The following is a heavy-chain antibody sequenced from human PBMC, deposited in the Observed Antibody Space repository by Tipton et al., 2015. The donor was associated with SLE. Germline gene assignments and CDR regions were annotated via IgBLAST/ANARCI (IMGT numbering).Heavy chain of an antibody. Sequence: SLRLSCAASGFTFSSYAMHWVRQAPGKGLEWVAVISYDGSNKYYADSVKGRFTISRDNAKNSLYLQMNSLRAEDTAVYYCARVGVLWFRELLPGSWGQGTLVTVSS. V-gene: IGHV3-30*04. CDR3: ARVGVLWFRELLPGS. CDR2: ISYDGSNK. D-gene: IGHD3-10*01. J-gene: IGHJ4*02. CDR1: GFTFSSYA.